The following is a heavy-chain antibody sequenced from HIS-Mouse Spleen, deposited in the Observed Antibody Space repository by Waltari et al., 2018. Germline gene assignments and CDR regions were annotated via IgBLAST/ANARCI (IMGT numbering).Heavy chain of an antibody. J-gene: IGHJ4*02. CDR3: AKGKYYFDY. Sequence: QVQLVESGGGVVQPGRSLRLSCAASGFTFSSDGLHWVRQAPGKGRGWVAVIWYDGSNKYYADSVKGRFTISRDNSKNTLYLQMNSLRAEDTAVYYCAKGKYYFDYWGQGTLVTVSS. V-gene: IGHV3-33*06. CDR1: GFTFSSDG. CDR2: IWYDGSNK.